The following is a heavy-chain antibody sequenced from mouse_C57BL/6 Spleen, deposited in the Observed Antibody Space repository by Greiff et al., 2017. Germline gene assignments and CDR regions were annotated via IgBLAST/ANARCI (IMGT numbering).Heavy chain of an antibody. CDR1: GYTFTSYW. CDR3: ARESSYWYFDV. CDR2: INPSSGYT. D-gene: IGHD1-1*01. Sequence: QVQLQQSGAELAKPGASVKLSCKASGYTFTSYWMHWVKQRPGQGLEWIGYINPSSGYTKYNQKFKDKATVTADKSSSTAYMQLSSLTYEDSAVYYCARESSYWYFDVWGTGTTVTVSS. V-gene: IGHV1-7*01. J-gene: IGHJ1*03.